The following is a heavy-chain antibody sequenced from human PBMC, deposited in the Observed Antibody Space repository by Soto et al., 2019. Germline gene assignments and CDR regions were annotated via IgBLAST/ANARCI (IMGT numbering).Heavy chain of an antibody. CDR2: IDWDDDK. Sequence: SGPTLVNPTQTLTLTCTFSGFSLSTSGMCVSWIRQPPGKALEWLARIDWDDDKYYSTSLKTRLTISKDTSKNQVVLTMTNMDPVDTATYYCARAYYYGSGSHDAFDIWGQGTMVTVSS. CDR3: ARAYYYGSGSHDAFDI. D-gene: IGHD3-10*01. CDR1: GFSLSTSGMC. V-gene: IGHV2-70*11. J-gene: IGHJ3*02.